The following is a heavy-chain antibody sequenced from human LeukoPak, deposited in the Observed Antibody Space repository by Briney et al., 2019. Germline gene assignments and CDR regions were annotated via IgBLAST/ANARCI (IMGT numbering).Heavy chain of an antibody. Sequence: ASVKVSCKASGYTFTGYYMHWVRQAPGQGLEWMGWINPNSGATNYAQKFQGRVTVTRDTSISTAYMELSSLRSDDTAVYYCARCYCTTTSCFYIDFWGQGTLVTVSS. D-gene: IGHD2-2*01. CDR1: GYTFTGYY. J-gene: IGHJ4*02. V-gene: IGHV1-2*02. CDR3: ARCYCTTTSCFYIDF. CDR2: INPNSGAT.